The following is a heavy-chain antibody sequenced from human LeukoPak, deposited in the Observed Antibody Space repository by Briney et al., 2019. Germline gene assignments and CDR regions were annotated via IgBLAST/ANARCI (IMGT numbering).Heavy chain of an antibody. J-gene: IGHJ4*02. V-gene: IGHV4-39*07. CDR2: IFYSGST. D-gene: IGHD3-16*02. CDR3: ARADSSDYVWGSYRYGIDGRYYFDY. Sequence: SETLSLTCTVSGGSISNSSYYWGWIRQPPGKGLECIGSIFYSGSTYYNPSLKRRVTISVDTSKNQFSLKLSSATAADTAVYYCARADSSDYVWGSYRYGIDGRYYFDYWGQGTLVTVSS. CDR1: GGSISNSSYY.